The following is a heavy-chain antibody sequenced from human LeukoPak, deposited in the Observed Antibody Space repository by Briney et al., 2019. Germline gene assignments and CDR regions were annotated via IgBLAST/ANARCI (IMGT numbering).Heavy chain of an antibody. CDR2: IQYSGST. D-gene: IGHD2-2*01. V-gene: IGHV4-39*07. J-gene: IGHJ4*02. CDR1: GDSFSSNSYY. Sequence: SETLSLTCTVSGDSFSSNSYYWAWIRQPPGKGLECIGGIQYSGSTYFNPSLKSRVTISIDTSKSQISLNLISVTAADTAVYYCAREYCSSTSCYPDYWGQGTLVTVSS. CDR3: AREYCSSTSCYPDY.